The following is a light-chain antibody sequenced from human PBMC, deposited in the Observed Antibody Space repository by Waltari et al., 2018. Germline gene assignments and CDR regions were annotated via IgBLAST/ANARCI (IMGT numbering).Light chain of an antibody. CDR3: SSYITTNTLEL. Sequence: QSALTQPASVSGSPGQSITISCTGTSSDVGTYNYVSWYQQHPGKAPNLWIYYVSYRPSGVSYRFSGPKSGNTASLTISGLQAEDEADYYCSSYITTNTLELFGGGTSLTVL. CDR1: SSDVGTYNY. J-gene: IGLJ3*02. CDR2: YVS. V-gene: IGLV2-14*03.